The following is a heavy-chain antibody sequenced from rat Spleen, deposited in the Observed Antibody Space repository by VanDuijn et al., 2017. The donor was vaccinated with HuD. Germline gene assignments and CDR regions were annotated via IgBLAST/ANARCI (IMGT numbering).Heavy chain of an antibody. D-gene: IGHD1-4*01. Sequence: EVQLVESGGGLVQPGRSLKLSCAASRFTFNNYVMAWVRQAPTKGLEWVAAISYDGSSTYYRDSVKGRFTISRDNAKSTLYLQMDSLRSEDTATYYCTRHGPGYNYAYYWYFDFWGPGTMVTVSS. CDR2: ISYDGSST. CDR3: TRHGPGYNYAYYWYFDF. V-gene: IGHV5-29*01. CDR1: RFTFNNYV. J-gene: IGHJ1*01.